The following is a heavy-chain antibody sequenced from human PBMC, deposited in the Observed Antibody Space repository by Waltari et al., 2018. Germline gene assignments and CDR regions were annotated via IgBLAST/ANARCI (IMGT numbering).Heavy chain of an antibody. V-gene: IGHV6-1*01. Sequence: QVQLQQSGPGLVKPSQTLSLTCAISGDSVSSNSAAWNWIRQSPSRGLEWLGRTYYRSKWYNDYAVSVKSRITINPDTSKNQFSLQLNSVTPEDTAVYYCARHPYTYYYDSSGYFDAFDIWGQGTMVTVSS. CDR3: ARHPYTYYYDSSGYFDAFDI. D-gene: IGHD3-22*01. J-gene: IGHJ3*02. CDR2: TYYRSKWYN. CDR1: GDSVSSNSAA.